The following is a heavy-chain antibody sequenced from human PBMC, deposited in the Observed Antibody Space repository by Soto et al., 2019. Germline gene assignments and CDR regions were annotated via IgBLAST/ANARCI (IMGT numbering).Heavy chain of an antibody. V-gene: IGHV4-4*02. CDR1: GGSISSSNW. D-gene: IGHD1-26*01. J-gene: IGHJ6*02. CDR2: IYHSGST. Sequence: QVQLQESGPGLVKPSGTLSLTCAVSGGSISSSNWWSWVRQPPGKGLQWIGEIYHSGSTNYNPSLKSRVTVSGDKSKNQFSLKLSSVTAADTAVYYFARVSGSYYDGMDVWGQGTTVTVSS. CDR3: ARVSGSYYDGMDV.